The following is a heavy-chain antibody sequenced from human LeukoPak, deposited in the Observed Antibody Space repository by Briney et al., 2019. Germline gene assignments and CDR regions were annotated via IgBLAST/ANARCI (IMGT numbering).Heavy chain of an antibody. J-gene: IGHJ4*02. Sequence: GGSLRLSCAASGFTFSNYGLHWVRQAPGKGLEWVAFMSYDGTHKYYADSARGRFTISRDSSKNTLFLQMNSLRTEDTAVYYCAKDFGYGDCFDYWGQGTVVTVSS. D-gene: IGHD4-17*01. CDR1: GFTFSNYG. V-gene: IGHV3-30*18. CDR3: AKDFGYGDCFDY. CDR2: MSYDGTHK.